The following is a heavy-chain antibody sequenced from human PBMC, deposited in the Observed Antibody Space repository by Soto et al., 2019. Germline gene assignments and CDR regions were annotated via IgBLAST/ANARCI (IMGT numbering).Heavy chain of an antibody. CDR3: ARRKIGYKWFDP. D-gene: IGHD5-12*01. V-gene: IGHV5-51*01. J-gene: IGHJ5*01. CDR2: IYLSDSDT. CDR1: GYTITNFW. Sequence: GESLKISCKASGYTITNFWIGWVRQMSGKGLEWMGIIYLSDSDTRYSPSFQGHVTISADKSINTAYLQWSSLKASDTAMYYCARRKIGYKWFDPWGQGTLVTVSS.